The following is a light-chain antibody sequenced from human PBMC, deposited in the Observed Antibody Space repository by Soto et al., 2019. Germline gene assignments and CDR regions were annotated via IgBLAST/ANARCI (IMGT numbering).Light chain of an antibody. CDR3: QSYDSSLSEYV. J-gene: IGLJ1*01. V-gene: IGLV1-40*01. Sequence: QSVLTQPPSVSGAPGLRVTISCTGSGSNIGAGYVVHWYQQLPGTAPKVLIYSTNDRPSGVPDRFSGSASGTSASLAITGLQAEDEADYYCQSYDSSLSEYVFGTGTQLTVL. CDR2: STN. CDR1: GSNIGAGYV.